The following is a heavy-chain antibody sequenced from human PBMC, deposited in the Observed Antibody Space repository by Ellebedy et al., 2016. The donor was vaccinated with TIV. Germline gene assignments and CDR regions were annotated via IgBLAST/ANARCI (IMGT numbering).Heavy chain of an antibody. V-gene: IGHV4-39*01. CDR3: ARQARWQLLRGYAFDI. CDR1: GGSISSSSYY. Sequence: MPSETLSLTCTVSGGSISSSSYYWGWIRQPPGKGLEWIGSIYYSGSTYYNPSLKSRVTISVDTSKNQFSLKLSSVTAADTAVYYWARQARWQLLRGYAFDIWGQGTMVTVSS. D-gene: IGHD2-15*01. CDR2: IYYSGST. J-gene: IGHJ3*02.